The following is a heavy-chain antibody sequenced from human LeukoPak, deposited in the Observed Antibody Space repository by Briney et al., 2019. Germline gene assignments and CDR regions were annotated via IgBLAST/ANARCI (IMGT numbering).Heavy chain of an antibody. V-gene: IGHV3-21*01. CDR3: ARESRYCSGGSCYGVRAYNWFDP. D-gene: IGHD2-15*01. J-gene: IGHJ5*02. CDR1: GFTFSSYS. CDR2: ISSSSSYI. Sequence: GGSLRLSCAASGFTFSSYSMNRVRQAPGKGLEWVSSISSSSSYIYYADSVKGRFTISRDNAKNSLYLQMNSLRAEDTAVYYCARESRYCSGGSCYGVRAYNWFDPWGQGTLVTVSS.